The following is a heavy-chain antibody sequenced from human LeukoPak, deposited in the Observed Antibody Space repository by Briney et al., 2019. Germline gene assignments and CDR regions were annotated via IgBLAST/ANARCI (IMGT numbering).Heavy chain of an antibody. CDR1: GGSISSYY. V-gene: IGHV4-59*08. J-gene: IGHJ4*02. CDR3: ARARYSANDYSDY. D-gene: IGHD1-26*01. CDR2: IYYSGST. Sequence: SETLSLTCTVSGGSISSYYWSWIRQPPGKGLEWIGYIYYSGSTNYNPSLKSRVTISVDTSKNQFSLKLSSVIAADTAVYYCARARYSANDYSDYWGQGTLVTVSS.